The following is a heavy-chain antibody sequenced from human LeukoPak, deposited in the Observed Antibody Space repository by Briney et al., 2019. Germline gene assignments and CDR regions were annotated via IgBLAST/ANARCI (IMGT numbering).Heavy chain of an antibody. CDR2: ISSSSSYI. CDR1: GFTFSSYS. J-gene: IGHJ6*02. CDR3: AREPVWFGVPYYGMDV. D-gene: IGHD3-10*01. V-gene: IGHV3-21*01. Sequence: PGGSLRLSCAASGFTFSSYSMNWVRQAPGKGLEWVSSISSSSSYIYYADSVKGRFTISRDNAKNSLYLQMNSLRAEDTAVYYCAREPVWFGVPYYGMDVWGQGTTVTVSS.